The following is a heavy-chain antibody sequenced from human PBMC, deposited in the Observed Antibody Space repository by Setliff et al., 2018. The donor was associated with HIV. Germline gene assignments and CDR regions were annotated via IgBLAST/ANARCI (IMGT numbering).Heavy chain of an antibody. Sequence: ASVKVSCKTSGYAFTSYHIHWVRQAPGQGLEWMGKIFVGDSTTHYAQKFQGRVTITRDTSASTAYMELSSLRSEDTAVYYCATFFLNTMTSCPACPDAFDIWGQGTMVTVSS. D-gene: IGHD3-22*01. CDR3: ATFFLNTMTSCPACPDAFDI. V-gene: IGHV1-46*01. CDR2: IFVGDSTT. CDR1: GYAFTSYH. J-gene: IGHJ3*02.